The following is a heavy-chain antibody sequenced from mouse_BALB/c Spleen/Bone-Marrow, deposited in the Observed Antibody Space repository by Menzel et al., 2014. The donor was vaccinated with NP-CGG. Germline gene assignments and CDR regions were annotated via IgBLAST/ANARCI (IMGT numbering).Heavy chain of an antibody. CDR2: IRNKANGYTT. V-gene: IGHV7-3*02. D-gene: IGHD2-1*01. CDR3: ARDIGNYVRFAY. J-gene: IGHJ3*01. Sequence: EVKLMESGGGLVQPGGSLRLSCATPGFTFTDYYMSWVRQPPGKALEWLGFIRNKANGYTTEYSASVKGRFTISRDNSQSILYFQMNTLRAEDSATYYCARDIGNYVRFAYWGQGTLVTVSA. CDR1: GFTFTDYY.